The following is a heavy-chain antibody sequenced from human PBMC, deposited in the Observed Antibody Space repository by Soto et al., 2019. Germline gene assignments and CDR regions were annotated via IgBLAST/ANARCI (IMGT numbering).Heavy chain of an antibody. CDR3: ARGRGGQYNWSDP. V-gene: IGHV4-30-2*01. CDR1: GGSISSGGYS. CDR2: IYHSGST. D-gene: IGHD2-15*01. Sequence: SETLSLTCAVSGGSISSGGYSWSWIRQPPGKGLEWIGYIYHSGSTYYNPSLKSRVTISVDRSKNQFSLKLSSVTAADTAVYYCARGRGGQYNWSDPWGQGTLVTVSS. J-gene: IGHJ5*02.